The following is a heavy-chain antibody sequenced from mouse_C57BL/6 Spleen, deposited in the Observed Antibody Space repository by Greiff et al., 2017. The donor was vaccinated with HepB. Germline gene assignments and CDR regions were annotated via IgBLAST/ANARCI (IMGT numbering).Heavy chain of an antibody. Sequence: EVMLVESGGDLVKPGGSLKLSCAASGFTFSSYGMSWVRQTPDKRLEWVATISSGGSYTYYPDSVKGRFTISRDNAKNTLYLQMSSLKSEDTAMYYCARGMVTYFDYWGQGTTLTVSP. CDR1: GFTFSSYG. V-gene: IGHV5-6*02. J-gene: IGHJ2*01. CDR3: ARGMVTYFDY. D-gene: IGHD2-3*01. CDR2: ISSGGSYT.